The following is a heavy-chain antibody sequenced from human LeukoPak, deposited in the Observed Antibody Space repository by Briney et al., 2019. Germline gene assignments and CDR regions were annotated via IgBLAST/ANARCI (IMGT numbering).Heavy chain of an antibody. CDR1: GFTLSSYG. J-gene: IGHJ4*02. Sequence: PGGSLRLSCAASGFTLSSYGMNWVRQAPGKGLEWVSYISSSSSTIYYADSVKGRFTISRDNAKNSLYLQMNSLRAEDTAVYYCARGSAAAGFDYWGQGTLVTVSS. V-gene: IGHV3-48*01. CDR3: ARGSAAAGFDY. CDR2: ISSSSSTI. D-gene: IGHD6-13*01.